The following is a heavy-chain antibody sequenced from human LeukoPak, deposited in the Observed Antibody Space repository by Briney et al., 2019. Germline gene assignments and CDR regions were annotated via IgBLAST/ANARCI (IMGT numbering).Heavy chain of an antibody. Sequence: SETLSLTCTVSGGSVSSVGYYWSWIRQLPGKGLEWIGYISYSGSTYYNPSLKSRVTISLDTSKNQFSLKLSFVTAADTAVYYCARGVAAPGTGGLSWFDPWGQGTLVTVSS. V-gene: IGHV4-61*08. CDR2: ISYSGST. J-gene: IGHJ5*02. D-gene: IGHD6-13*01. CDR1: GGSVSSVGYY. CDR3: ARGVAAPGTGGLSWFDP.